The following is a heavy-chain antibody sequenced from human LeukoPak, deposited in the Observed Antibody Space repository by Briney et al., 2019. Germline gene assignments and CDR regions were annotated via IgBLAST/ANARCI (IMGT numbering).Heavy chain of an antibody. CDR1: GFTFSSYG. Sequence: GGSLRLSCAASGFTFSSYGMSWVRQAPGKGLEWVSVISGSGGSTSYADSVRGRFTISRDNSKNMLYLQMNSLRAEDTAVYYCAKGSARRWFWYFDYWGQGTLVTVSS. V-gene: IGHV3-23*01. CDR3: AKGSARRWFWYFDY. D-gene: IGHD4-23*01. CDR2: ISGSGGST. J-gene: IGHJ4*02.